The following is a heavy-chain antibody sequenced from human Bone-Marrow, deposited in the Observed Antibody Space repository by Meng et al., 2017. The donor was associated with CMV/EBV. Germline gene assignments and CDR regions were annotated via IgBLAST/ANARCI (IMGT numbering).Heavy chain of an antibody. CDR3: ARDFRPTSGSYYNCDAFDI. Sequence: GGSLRLSCAASGFTFSSYEMNWVRQAPGKGLEWVSYISSSGSTIYYADSVKGRFTISRDNAKNSLYLQMNSLRAEDTAVYYCARDFRPTSGSYYNCDAFDIWGQGTMVTASS. J-gene: IGHJ3*02. CDR2: ISSSGSTI. D-gene: IGHD3-10*01. V-gene: IGHV3-48*03. CDR1: GFTFSSYE.